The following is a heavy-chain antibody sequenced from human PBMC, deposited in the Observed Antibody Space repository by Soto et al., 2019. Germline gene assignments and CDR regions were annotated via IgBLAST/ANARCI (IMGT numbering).Heavy chain of an antibody. CDR2: ISYDGSNK. CDR1: GLTFSSYA. CDR3: ARDPPSSIFGVVIMAYGMDV. D-gene: IGHD3-3*01. V-gene: IGHV3-30-3*01. Sequence: GGSLRLSCAASGLTFSSYAMHWVRQAPGKGLEWVAVISYDGSNKYYADSVKGRFTISRDNSKNTLYLQMNSLRAEDTAVYYCARDPPSSIFGVVIMAYGMDVWGQGTTVTVSS. J-gene: IGHJ6*02.